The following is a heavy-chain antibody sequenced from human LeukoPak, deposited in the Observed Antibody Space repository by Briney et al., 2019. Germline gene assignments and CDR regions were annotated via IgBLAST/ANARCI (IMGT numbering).Heavy chain of an antibody. CDR3: ARDGRLDY. CDR2: IYNTGTT. Sequence: PSETLSLXCTVSGGSINTFYWSWIRQTPGKGLEWIGYIYNTGTTKYNPSLKSRAAMSMDTSKNQFSLKLSSVTTADTAIYYCARDGRLDYWGQGTLVTVSS. J-gene: IGHJ4*02. V-gene: IGHV4-59*01. CDR1: GGSINTFY.